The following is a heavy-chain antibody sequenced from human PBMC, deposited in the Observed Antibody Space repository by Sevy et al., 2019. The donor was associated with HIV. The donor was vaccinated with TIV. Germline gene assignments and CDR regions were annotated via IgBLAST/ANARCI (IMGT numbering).Heavy chain of an antibody. V-gene: IGHV3-74*01. D-gene: IGHD1-26*01. CDR2: INSDGSST. Sequence: GGSLRLSCVASGFTFDSYWMHWVRQAPGKGLVWVSRINSDGSSTPYADSVKGRFTFSRDNAKNTLYLQLNRLGAEDTAVYYCTRGDPIVPPAGYYYHMDVWGKGTTVTVSS. J-gene: IGHJ6*03. CDR1: GFTFDSYW. CDR3: TRGDPIVPPAGYYYHMDV.